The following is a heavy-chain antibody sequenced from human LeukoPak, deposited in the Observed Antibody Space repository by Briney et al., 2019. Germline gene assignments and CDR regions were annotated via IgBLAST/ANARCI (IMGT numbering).Heavy chain of an antibody. D-gene: IGHD2-8*02. J-gene: IGHJ5*02. CDR1: GFTFSNYS. CDR2: ISSSGTYR. CDR3: AGGWGPMVVSS. V-gene: IGHV3-21*01. Sequence: GGSLRLSCAVSGFTFSNYSMNWVRQAPGKGLEWVSSISSSGTYRYYADSVKGRFTISRDNAKNSLYLQMNSLRAEDTAVYYCAGGWGPMVVSSWGQGTLVTVSS.